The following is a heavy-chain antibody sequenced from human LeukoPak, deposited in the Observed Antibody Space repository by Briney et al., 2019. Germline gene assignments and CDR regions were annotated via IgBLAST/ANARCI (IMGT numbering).Heavy chain of an antibody. J-gene: IGHJ4*02. Sequence: PGGSLRLSCAASGFTFSSYGMHWVRQAPGKGLEWVAFIRYDGSNKYYADSVKGRFTISRDNSKNMLYLQMNSLRAEDTAVYYCAKDLGLGYCSSTSCSPTFDYWGQGTLVTVSS. CDR3: AKDLGLGYCSSTSCSPTFDY. D-gene: IGHD2-2*01. CDR2: IRYDGSNK. CDR1: GFTFSSYG. V-gene: IGHV3-30*02.